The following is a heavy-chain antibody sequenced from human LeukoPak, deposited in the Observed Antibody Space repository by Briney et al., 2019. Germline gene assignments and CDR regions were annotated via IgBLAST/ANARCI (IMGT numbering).Heavy chain of an antibody. V-gene: IGHV1-2*06. Sequence: ASVKVSCKASGYIFTDYFFYWGRQAPGQGPEWMGRINCNSGGTMYAENLQGSVTVTRVTAITTAYMELSGLTSDDTAVYYCARDLSSTSNWEFDFWGRGTLVTVSS. CDR2: INCNSGGT. D-gene: IGHD1-1*01. J-gene: IGHJ4*02. CDR1: GYIFTDYF. CDR3: ARDLSSTSNWEFDF.